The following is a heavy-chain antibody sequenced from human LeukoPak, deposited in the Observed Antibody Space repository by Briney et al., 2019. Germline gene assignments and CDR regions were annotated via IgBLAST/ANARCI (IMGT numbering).Heavy chain of an antibody. CDR2: ISNSGSTK. CDR1: GFTFSSYE. D-gene: IGHD3-22*01. Sequence: PGGSLRLSCAASGFTFSSYEMNWIRQAPGKGLEWISYISNSGSTKYYADSVKGRFTISRDNSKNTLYLQMSSLRAEDTAVYYCAKGRSGYSSYDFDYWGQGTLVTVSS. J-gene: IGHJ4*02. V-gene: IGHV3-48*03. CDR3: AKGRSGYSSYDFDY.